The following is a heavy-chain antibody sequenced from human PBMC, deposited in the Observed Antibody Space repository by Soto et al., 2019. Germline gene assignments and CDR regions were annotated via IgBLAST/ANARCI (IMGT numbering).Heavy chain of an antibody. V-gene: IGHV1-2*02. CDR2: INPNSGGT. CDR1: GYTFTGYY. CDR3: ARGSAYSSGWSLFDY. J-gene: IGHJ4*02. D-gene: IGHD6-19*01. Sequence: ASVKVSCRASGYTFTGYYMHWVRQAPGQGLEWMGWINPNSGGTDYAQKFQGRVTMTRDTSITTAYMELSRLRSDDTAVYYCARGSAYSSGWSLFDYWGRGTLVTVSS.